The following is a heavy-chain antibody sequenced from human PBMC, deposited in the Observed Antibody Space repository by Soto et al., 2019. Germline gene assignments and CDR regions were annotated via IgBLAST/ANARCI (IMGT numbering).Heavy chain of an antibody. J-gene: IGHJ4*02. CDR1: GFTFSSYA. D-gene: IGHD3-16*01. V-gene: IGHV3-30-3*02. CDR3: AKPFGRDFRPPDY. CDR2: ISYDGTNK. Sequence: QVQLVESGGGVVQPGKSLRLSCAASGFTFSSYAMHWVRQAPAKGLDWVAVISYDGTNKYYADSVEGRFTISRDNSRNTLYLQMNSLRAEDTAVYYCAKPFGRDFRPPDYWGQGTLVTVSS.